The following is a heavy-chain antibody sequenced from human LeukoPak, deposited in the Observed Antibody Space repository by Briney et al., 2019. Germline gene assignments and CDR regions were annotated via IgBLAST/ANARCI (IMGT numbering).Heavy chain of an antibody. D-gene: IGHD5-24*01. J-gene: IGHJ4*02. CDR2: IYYSGST. CDR3: ARGGGYNSYLDY. Sequence: PSETLSLTCTVSGGSISSYHWSWIRQPPGKGLEWIGYIYYSGSTNYNPSLKSRVTISVDTSKNQFSLKLSSVTAADTAVYYCARGGGYNSYLDYWGQGTLVTVPS. CDR1: GGSISSYH. V-gene: IGHV4-59*01.